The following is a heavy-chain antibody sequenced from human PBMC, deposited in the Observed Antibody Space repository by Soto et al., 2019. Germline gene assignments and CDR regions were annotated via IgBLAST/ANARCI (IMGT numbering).Heavy chain of an antibody. CDR2: IDPSDSYT. CDR3: ARRSYSSSWNPPKTSEVFDY. CDR1: GYSFTSYW. D-gene: IGHD6-13*01. J-gene: IGHJ4*02. Sequence: GESLKISCKGSGYSFTSYWISWVRQMPGKGLEWMGRIDPSDSYTNYSPSFQGHVTISADKSISTAYLQWSSLKASDTAMYYCARRSYSSSWNPPKTSEVFDYWGQGTLVTVSS. V-gene: IGHV5-10-1*01.